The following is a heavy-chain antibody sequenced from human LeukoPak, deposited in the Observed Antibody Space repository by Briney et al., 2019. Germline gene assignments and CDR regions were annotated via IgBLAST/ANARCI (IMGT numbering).Heavy chain of an antibody. CDR2: IKQDGSEK. CDR1: GFTFSSYW. CDR3: ARDLSYCSSTRCYKYFQH. V-gene: IGHV3-7*01. Sequence: GGSLRLSCAASGFTFSSYWMSWVRQAPGKGLEWVANIKQDGSEKYYVDSVKGRFTISRDNAKNSLYLQMNSLRAEDTAVYYCARDLSYCSSTRCYKYFQHWGQGTLVTVSS. D-gene: IGHD2-2*02. J-gene: IGHJ1*01.